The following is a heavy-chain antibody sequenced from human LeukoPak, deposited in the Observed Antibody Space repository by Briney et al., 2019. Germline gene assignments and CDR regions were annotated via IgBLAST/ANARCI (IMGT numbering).Heavy chain of an antibody. J-gene: IGHJ5*02. V-gene: IGHV1-8*01. CDR1: GYTFTSYD. Sequence: ASVKVSCKASGYTFTSYDINWVRQATGQGLEWMGWMNPNSGNTDYAQKFRGRATMTRNTCISTAYMELSSLTSGDTAVYYCARDSYRRITVLGVVISHPTFDPWGQGTLVTVSS. D-gene: IGHD3-3*01. CDR2: MNPNSGNT. CDR3: ARDSYRRITVLGVVISHPTFDP.